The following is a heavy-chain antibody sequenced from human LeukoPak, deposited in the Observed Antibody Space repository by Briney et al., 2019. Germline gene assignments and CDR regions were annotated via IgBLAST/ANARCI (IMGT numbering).Heavy chain of an antibody. CDR1: GGSISSYY. CDR2: IDTSGNT. Sequence: SETLSLTCTVSGGSISSYYWSWIRQPAGKGLEWIGRIDTSGNTNYKPSLKSRVTMSVDTSKNQFSLKLNSVTAADTAVYYCARVSSSWYQDWYFDLWGRGTLVTISS. V-gene: IGHV4-4*07. J-gene: IGHJ2*01. D-gene: IGHD6-13*01. CDR3: ARVSSSWYQDWYFDL.